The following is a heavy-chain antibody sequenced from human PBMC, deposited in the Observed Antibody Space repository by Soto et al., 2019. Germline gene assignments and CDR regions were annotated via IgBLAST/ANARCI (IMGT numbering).Heavy chain of an antibody. CDR2: ISSNGGST. CDR3: AREHGDDDAFDI. J-gene: IGHJ3*02. D-gene: IGHD4-17*01. CDR1: GFTFSSYA. V-gene: IGHV3-64*01. Sequence: HPGGSLRLSCAASGFTFSSYAMHWVRQAPGKGLEYVSAISSNGGSTYYANSVKGRFTISRDNSKNTLYLQMGSLRAEDMAVYYCAREHGDDDAFDIWGQGTMVTVSS.